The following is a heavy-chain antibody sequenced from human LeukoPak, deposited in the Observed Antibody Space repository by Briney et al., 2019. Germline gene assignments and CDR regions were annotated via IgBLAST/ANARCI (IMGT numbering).Heavy chain of an antibody. D-gene: IGHD3-22*01. CDR2: IIPILGIA. CDR1: GGTFSSYT. V-gene: IGHV1-69*02. CDR3: ARGDYYDSSGRLLDY. Sequence: ASVKVSCKASGGTFSSYTISWVRQAPGQGLEWMGRIIPILGIAKYAQKFQGRVTITADKSTSTAYMELSSLRSEDTAVYYCARGDYYDSSGRLLDYWGQGTLVTVSS. J-gene: IGHJ4*02.